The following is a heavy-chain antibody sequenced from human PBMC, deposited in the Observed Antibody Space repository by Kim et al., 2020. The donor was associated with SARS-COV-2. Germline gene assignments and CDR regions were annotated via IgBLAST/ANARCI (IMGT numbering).Heavy chain of an antibody. CDR2: ISPYNGDT. CDR1: GYTFIKFG. D-gene: IGHD2-8*01. CDR3: ARAPSSGSPLIYWYLDL. V-gene: IGHV1-18*01. J-gene: IGHJ2*01. Sequence: ASVKVSCKASGYTFIKFGISWVRQAPGQGLEWMAWISPYNGDTKYIQDVQGRITMTTDTATSTAYMELKYLRSDDTAVYYCARAPSSGSPLIYWYLDLWGRGTLVTVSS.